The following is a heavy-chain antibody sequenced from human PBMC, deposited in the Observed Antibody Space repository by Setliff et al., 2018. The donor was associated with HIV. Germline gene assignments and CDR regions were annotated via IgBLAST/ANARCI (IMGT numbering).Heavy chain of an antibody. V-gene: IGHV4-39*01. CDR3: ASEQTYYDFWSGYYLGGVFDP. CDR1: GDSITNSSFY. J-gene: IGHJ5*02. CDR2: IFYSGST. Sequence: SETLSLTCGVSGDSITNSSFYWGWIRQPPGKGLDWIGSIFYSGSTYYNPSLKSRVTISVDTSKNQFSLKLSSVTAADTAVYYCASEQTYYDFWSGYYLGGVFDPWGQGTLVTVSS. D-gene: IGHD3-3*01.